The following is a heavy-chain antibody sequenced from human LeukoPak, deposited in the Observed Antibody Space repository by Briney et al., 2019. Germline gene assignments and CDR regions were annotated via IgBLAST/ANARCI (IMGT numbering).Heavy chain of an antibody. CDR2: IRYDGSNK. Sequence: GGSLRLSCAASGFTFSSYGMHWVRQAPGKGLEWVAFIRYDGSNKYYADSVKGRFTISRDNSKNTLYLQMNSLRAEDTAVYYCAILTIFGSSPFDYWGQGTLVTVSS. CDR3: AILTIFGSSPFDY. D-gene: IGHD3-3*01. J-gene: IGHJ4*02. V-gene: IGHV3-30*02. CDR1: GFTFSSYG.